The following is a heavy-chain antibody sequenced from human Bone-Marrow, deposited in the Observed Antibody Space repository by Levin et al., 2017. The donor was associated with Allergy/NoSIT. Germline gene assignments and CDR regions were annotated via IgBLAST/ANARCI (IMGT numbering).Heavy chain of an antibody. CDR3: ARDTVVIPAAIHHYYYYGMDV. V-gene: IGHV3-48*01. Sequence: GGSLRLSCAASGFTFSSYSMNWVRQAPGKGLEWVSYISSSSSTIYYADSVKGRFTISRDNAKNSLYLQMNSLRAEDTAVYYCARDTVVIPAAIHHYYYYGMDVWGQGTTVTVSS. D-gene: IGHD2-2*01. CDR1: GFTFSSYS. CDR2: ISSSSSTI. J-gene: IGHJ6*02.